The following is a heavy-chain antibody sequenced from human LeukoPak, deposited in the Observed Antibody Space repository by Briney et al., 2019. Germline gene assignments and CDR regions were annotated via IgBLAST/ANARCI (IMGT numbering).Heavy chain of an antibody. CDR3: AGGPSGTAFDD. Sequence: SETLSLTCAVSGISISTYYWSWIRQPAGKGLEWIGRIYTSGNTNYKPSLKSRLTISVDKSKNHLSLKLSSLTAPDTAFYYCAGGPSGTAFDDWGHGTLVTVSS. D-gene: IGHD1-1*01. J-gene: IGHJ4*01. CDR2: IYTSGNT. V-gene: IGHV4-4*07. CDR1: GISISTYY.